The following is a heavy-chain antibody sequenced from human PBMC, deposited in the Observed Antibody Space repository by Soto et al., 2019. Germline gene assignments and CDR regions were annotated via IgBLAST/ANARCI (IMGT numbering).Heavy chain of an antibody. CDR1: GYTFATHW. J-gene: IGHJ4*02. V-gene: IGHV5-51*01. D-gene: IGHD3-9*01. CDR3: ARLELTGLDN. CDR2: IYPGDSDT. Sequence: GESLKISCKGSGYTFATHWNAWVSQLPGKDMEWMGIIYPGDSDTRYSPSFQGQVTISAYKSFSTAYLQWSSLKASDTAIYFCARLELTGLDNWAEGTPVTVSS.